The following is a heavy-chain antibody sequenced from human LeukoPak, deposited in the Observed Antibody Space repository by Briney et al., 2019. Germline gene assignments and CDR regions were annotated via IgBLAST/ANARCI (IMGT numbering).Heavy chain of an antibody. D-gene: IGHD1-26*01. V-gene: IGHV1-18*01. Sequence: GASVKVSCKASGYTFTSYGISWVRQAPGQGLEWMGWISAYNGNTNYAQQLQGGVTMTTDTSTSTAYMELRSLRSEDTAVYYCATLSGSYFGVGYWGQGTLVTVSS. J-gene: IGHJ4*02. CDR3: ATLSGSYFGVGY. CDR2: ISAYNGNT. CDR1: GYTFTSYG.